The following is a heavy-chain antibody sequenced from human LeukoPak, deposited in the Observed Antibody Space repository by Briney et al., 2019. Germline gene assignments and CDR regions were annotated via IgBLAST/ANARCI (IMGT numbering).Heavy chain of an antibody. D-gene: IGHD3-22*01. J-gene: IGHJ3*02. Sequence: PSETLSLTCTVSGGSISPYYWSWIRQPAGKGLERIGRIYPTGSPNYNPSLKSRVTISLDKSKNQFSLKLSSVTAADTAVYYCASGTNAYYYDSSGYYPDAFDIWGQGTMVTVSS. CDR3: ASGTNAYYYDSSGYYPDAFDI. CDR1: GGSISPYY. CDR2: IYPTGSP. V-gene: IGHV4-4*07.